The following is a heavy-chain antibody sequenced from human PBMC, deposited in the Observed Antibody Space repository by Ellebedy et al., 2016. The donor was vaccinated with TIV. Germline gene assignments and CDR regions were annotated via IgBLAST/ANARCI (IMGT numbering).Heavy chain of an antibody. D-gene: IGHD1-26*01. V-gene: IGHV3-7*04. J-gene: IGHJ4*02. CDR3: ARHIRSWDTDFDY. CDR2: IKEDGNEK. CDR1: GCTFRNHW. Sequence: GESLKISXAASGCTFRNHWMTCVRPAPGKGLDWVANIKEDGNEKRYVDSVKGRFTISRDNAKNSLYQEMNSLRVEDTALYYCARHIRSWDTDFDYWGQGTPVTVSS.